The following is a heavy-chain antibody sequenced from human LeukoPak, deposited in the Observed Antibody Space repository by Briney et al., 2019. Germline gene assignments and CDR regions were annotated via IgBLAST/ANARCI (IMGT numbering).Heavy chain of an antibody. J-gene: IGHJ5*02. CDR2: IIPLFGTA. Sequence: SVKVSCKASGGTFSSYGISWVRQAPGQGLEWMGGIIPLFGTANYAQKFQGRVTITADESTTTVYMELNSLRSEDTAVYYCARGGFGELSFWFDPWGQGTLVTVSS. D-gene: IGHD3-10*01. CDR1: GGTFSSYG. CDR3: ARGGFGELSFWFDP. V-gene: IGHV1-69*13.